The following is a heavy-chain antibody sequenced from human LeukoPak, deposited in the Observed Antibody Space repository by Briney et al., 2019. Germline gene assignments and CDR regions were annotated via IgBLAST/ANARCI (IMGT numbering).Heavy chain of an antibody. CDR1: GGSISSYY. CDR2: IYYSGST. V-gene: IGHV4-59*08. CDR3: ASKIQEDFDY. J-gene: IGHJ4*02. Sequence: SETLSLTCTVSGGSISSYYWSWIRQPPGKGLEWIGYIYYSGSTNYNPSLKSRVTISVDTSKNQFSLKLSSVTAADTAVDYGASKIQEDFDYWGQGTLVTVSS.